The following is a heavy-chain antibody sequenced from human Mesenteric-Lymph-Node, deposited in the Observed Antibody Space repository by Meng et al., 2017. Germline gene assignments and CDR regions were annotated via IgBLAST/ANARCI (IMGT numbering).Heavy chain of an antibody. V-gene: IGHV3-15*01. Sequence: GGSLRLSCAASGFTFSNAWMRWFRQAPGKGLEWVVRIKSKTDGGTTDYAAPVKGRFTISRDESKNTLYLKMYNSKTEDTAVYYCTRGLGQWLVPSYFDYWGQGTLVTVSS. D-gene: IGHD6-19*01. CDR2: IKSKTDGGTT. CDR3: TRGLGQWLVPSYFDY. CDR1: GFTFSNAW. J-gene: IGHJ4*02.